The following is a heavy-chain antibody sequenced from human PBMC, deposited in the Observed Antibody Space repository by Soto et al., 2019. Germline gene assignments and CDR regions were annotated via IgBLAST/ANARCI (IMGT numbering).Heavy chain of an antibody. CDR2: IYYSGST. Sequence: SETLSLTCTVSGGSISSYYWSWIRQPPGKGLEWIGYIYYSGSTNYNPSLKSRVTISVDTSKNQFSLKLSSVTAADTAVYYCARGREELDYWGQGTLVTVSS. CDR1: GGSISSYY. J-gene: IGHJ4*02. V-gene: IGHV4-59*01. D-gene: IGHD1-1*01. CDR3: ARGREELDY.